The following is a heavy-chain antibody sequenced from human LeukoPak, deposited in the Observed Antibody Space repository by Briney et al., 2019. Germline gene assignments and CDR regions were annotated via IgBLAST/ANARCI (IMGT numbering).Heavy chain of an antibody. V-gene: IGHV3-7*04. CDR1: GFTFSSHW. CDR3: ARGRFCSSTNCYFDY. Sequence: GGSLRLSCAASGFTFSSHWMSWVRQAPGKGLEWVANIKQDGSEKYYVDSVKGRFTISRDNAKNSLYLQMNSLRAEDTAVYYCARGRFCSSTNCYFDYWGQGTLVTVSS. CDR2: IKQDGSEK. D-gene: IGHD2-2*01. J-gene: IGHJ4*02.